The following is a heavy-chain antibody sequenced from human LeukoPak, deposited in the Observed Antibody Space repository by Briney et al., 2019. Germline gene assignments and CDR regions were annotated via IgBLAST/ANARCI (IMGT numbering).Heavy chain of an antibody. V-gene: IGHV4-4*07. CDR2: IYTSGST. D-gene: IGHD3-22*01. CDR1: GGSISSYY. CDR3: ARDRGYYYDSTGYYDWFDP. Sequence: SETLSLTCTVSGGSISSYYWSWIRQPAGKGLEWIGRIYTSGSTNYNPYLKSRVTMSVDTSKNQFSLKLSSVTAADTAVYYCARDRGYYYDSTGYYDWFDPWGQGALVTVSS. J-gene: IGHJ5*02.